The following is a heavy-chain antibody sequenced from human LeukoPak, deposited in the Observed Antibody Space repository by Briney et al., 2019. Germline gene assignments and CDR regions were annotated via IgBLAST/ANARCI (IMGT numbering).Heavy chain of an antibody. CDR1: GYTFTSYD. J-gene: IGHJ4*02. V-gene: IGHV1-8*01. CDR2: MNPNSGNT. CDR3: ARESGLYGSGSRY. D-gene: IGHD3-10*01. Sequence: ASVKVSCKASGYTFTSYDINWVRQANGQGLEWMGWMNPNSGNTGYAQKFQGRVTMTRTTSINTAYMELSSLRSDDTAVYYCARESGLYGSGSRYWGQGTLVTVSS.